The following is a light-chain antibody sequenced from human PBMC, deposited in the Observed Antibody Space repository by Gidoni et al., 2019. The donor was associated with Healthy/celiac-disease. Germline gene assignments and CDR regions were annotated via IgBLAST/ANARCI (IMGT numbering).Light chain of an antibody. CDR3: QQYGSSPGT. V-gene: IGKV3-20*01. CDR2: GAT. J-gene: IGKJ1*01. Sequence: IVLTQSPGTLSLSPGERAPLSCRASQSVRSSYLAWYQQKPGQAPRLLIYGATGRATGIPDRFSGSGSGTDFTLTISRLEPEDFAVYYCQQYGSSPGTFGQGTKVEIK. CDR1: QSVRSSY.